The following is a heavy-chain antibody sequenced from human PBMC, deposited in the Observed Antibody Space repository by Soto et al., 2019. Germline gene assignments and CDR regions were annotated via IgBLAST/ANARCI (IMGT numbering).Heavy chain of an antibody. D-gene: IGHD5-18*01. V-gene: IGHV3-23*01. CDR1: GFTFSSYA. CDR2: VSAGGDMT. CDR3: DHLDLHGYRSPASYYYSVLDV. Sequence: PGGSLRLSCAASGFTFSSYAMSWVRQAPGKGLEWVSSVSAGGDMTYYSDSVKGRFTISRDNSNNALFLQMNSLRIEDTALYYGDHLDLHGYRSPASYYYSVLDVWRQGSTVTVSS. J-gene: IGHJ6*02.